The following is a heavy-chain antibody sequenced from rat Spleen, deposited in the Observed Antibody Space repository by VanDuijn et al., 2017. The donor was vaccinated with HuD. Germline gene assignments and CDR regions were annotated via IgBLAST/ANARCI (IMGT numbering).Heavy chain of an antibody. CDR1: GFTFSNYY. D-gene: IGHD1-9*01. Sequence: EVQLVESGGGLVQPGRSMKLSCVVSGFTFSNYYMAWVRQAPTKGLEWVATISYGDSSGHSSTYYRDSVKGRFTISRDNAKSTLSLQMDSLRSEDTATYYCARRHYGYTDYFDYWGQGVMVTVSS. J-gene: IGHJ2*01. CDR2: ISYGDSSGHSST. V-gene: IGHV5-25*01. CDR3: ARRHYGYTDYFDY.